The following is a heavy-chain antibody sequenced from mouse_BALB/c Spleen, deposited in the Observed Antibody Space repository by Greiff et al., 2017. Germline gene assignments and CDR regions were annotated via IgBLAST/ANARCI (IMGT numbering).Heavy chain of an antibody. J-gene: IGHJ3*01. V-gene: IGHV5-6-3*01. D-gene: IGHD1-1*01. CDR1: GFTFSSYG. Sequence: DVKLVESGGGLVQPGGSLKLSCAASGFTFSSYGMSWVRQTPDKRLELVATINSNGGSTYYPDSVKGRFTISRDNAKNTLYLQMSSLKSEDTAMYYWARDDGSSYLAWFAYWGQGTLVTVSA. CDR2: INSNGGST. CDR3: ARDDGSSYLAWFAY.